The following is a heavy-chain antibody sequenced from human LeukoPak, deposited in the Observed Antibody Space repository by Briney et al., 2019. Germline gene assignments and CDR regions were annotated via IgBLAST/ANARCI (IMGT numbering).Heavy chain of an antibody. CDR2: VWHDGSNR. V-gene: IGHV3-33*01. D-gene: IGHD4-17*01. CDR1: GFTFSSYA. CDR3: ARGQTTVTN. Sequence: PGGSLRLSCTAPGFTFSSYAIHWIRQAPGKGLEWVALVWHDGSNRYYTDSVKGRFTISRDNSKNTVYLQMNSLRAEDTAVYFCARGQTTVTNWGQGTLVTVSS. J-gene: IGHJ4*02.